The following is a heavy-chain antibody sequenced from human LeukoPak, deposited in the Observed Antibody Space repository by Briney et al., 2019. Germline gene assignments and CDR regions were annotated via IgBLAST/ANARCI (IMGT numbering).Heavy chain of an antibody. CDR3: ARVGDHFHWYLDL. D-gene: IGHD3-10*01. Sequence: GGSLRLSCAASGFSVSTKYMNWVRQAPGRGREWVSILYSGSDTYYANSVKGRFTISRDSSKNILFLQMNDLRAEDTAVYYCARVGDHFHWYLDLWGRGTLVTVSS. J-gene: IGHJ2*01. V-gene: IGHV3-53*01. CDR1: GFSVSTKY. CDR2: LYSGSDT.